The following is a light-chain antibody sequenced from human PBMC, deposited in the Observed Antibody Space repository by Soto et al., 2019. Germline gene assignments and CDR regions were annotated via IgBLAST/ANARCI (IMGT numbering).Light chain of an antibody. J-gene: IGLJ1*01. CDR1: GSYNF. Sequence: QSALTQPASVSGSPGQSTTISCTVGSYNFVSWYQQHPGKAPKVLIYEVSKRPSGVSDRFSGSKSGNTASLTISGLQAEDEADYYCCSDAGRSTYVFGTGTKVTVL. CDR3: CSDAGRSTYV. V-gene: IGLV2-23*02. CDR2: EVS.